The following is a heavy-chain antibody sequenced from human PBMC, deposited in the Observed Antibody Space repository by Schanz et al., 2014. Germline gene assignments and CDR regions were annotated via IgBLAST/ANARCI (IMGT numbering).Heavy chain of an antibody. J-gene: IGHJ4*02. CDR1: GFTFSTYA. CDR2: ISGSGGST. D-gene: IGHD1-26*01. V-gene: IGHV3-23*04. Sequence: EVQLVESGGGAVRPGGSLRLSCAASGFTFSTYAMAWVRQAPGKGLEWVSAISGSGGSTYYADSVKGRFTISRDNSKNTLYLQMNSRRAEDTGLYFCARGGSGSHYRLDYWGQGTLVTGSS. CDR3: ARGGSGSHYRLDY.